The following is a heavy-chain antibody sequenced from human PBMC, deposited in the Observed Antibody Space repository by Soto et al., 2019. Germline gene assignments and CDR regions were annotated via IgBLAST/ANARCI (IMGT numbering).Heavy chain of an antibody. CDR2: MSYDGSNE. V-gene: IGHV3-30*18. D-gene: IGHD1-26*01. J-gene: IGHJ4*02. Sequence: QVQLVESGGGVVQPGRSLRLSCAASGFTFSHYAMHWVRQAPGKGLEWVALMSYDGSNEYYADSVKGRFTTSRDNSKNTLYVQMNSLRAEDTAVYYCAKDGSHNFDYWGQGTLVTVSS. CDR1: GFTFSHYA. CDR3: AKDGSHNFDY.